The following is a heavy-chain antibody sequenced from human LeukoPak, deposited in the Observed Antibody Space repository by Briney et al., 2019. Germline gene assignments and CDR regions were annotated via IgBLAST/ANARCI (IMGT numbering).Heavy chain of an antibody. Sequence: GGSLRLSCAASGFTFSSYWMHWVRQGPGKGLVWVSRIYSDGSRTNNADSVKGRFTISGDNAKNTLYLQMNSLRAEDTAVYYCAKVLGLYYYGSGNGFDPWGQGTLVTVSS. J-gene: IGHJ5*02. D-gene: IGHD3-10*01. CDR2: IYSDGSRT. V-gene: IGHV3-74*01. CDR1: GFTFSSYW. CDR3: AKVLGLYYYGSGNGFDP.